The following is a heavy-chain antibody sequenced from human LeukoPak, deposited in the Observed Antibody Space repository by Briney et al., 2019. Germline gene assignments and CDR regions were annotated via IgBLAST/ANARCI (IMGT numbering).Heavy chain of an antibody. V-gene: IGHV3-21*01. CDR1: GFTFSSYS. D-gene: IGHD3-22*01. CDR2: INSSSSYI. J-gene: IGHJ4*02. CDR3: ARVTNYYYDSSGYPPFDY. Sequence: KPGGSLRLSCAASGFTFSSYSMNWVRQAPGKRLEWVSSINSSSSYIYYADSVKGRFTISRDNAKNSLYLQMNSLRAEDTAVYYCARVTNYYYDSSGYPPFDYWGQGTLVTVSS.